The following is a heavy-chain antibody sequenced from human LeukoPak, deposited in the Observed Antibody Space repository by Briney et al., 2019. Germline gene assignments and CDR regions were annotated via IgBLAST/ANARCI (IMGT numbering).Heavy chain of an antibody. D-gene: IGHD6-6*01. CDR2: IRHDEANS. V-gene: IGHV3-30*02. J-gene: IGHJ4*02. Sequence: GGSLRLSCAVSGFNLNSYAMHWVRQAPGKGLEWVAVIRHDEANSFYADSVQGRFTISRDTSKKLLYLQMNSLRVEDTAVYYCAKEYTPSSPLGELDSWGQGTLVAVSS. CDR1: GFNLNSYA. CDR3: AKEYTPSSPLGELDS.